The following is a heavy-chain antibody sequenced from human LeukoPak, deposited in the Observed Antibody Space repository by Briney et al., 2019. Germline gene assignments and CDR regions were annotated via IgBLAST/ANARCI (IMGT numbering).Heavy chain of an antibody. D-gene: IGHD6-13*01. CDR1: GYTFTSYY. CDR3: ARGGRGTIAAAGTTGFDP. J-gene: IGHJ5*02. CDR2: INPSGGST. Sequence: ASVKVSCKASGYTFTSYYMHWVRQAPGQGLEWMGIINPSGGSTSYAQKFQGRVTVTRDMSTSTVYMELSSLRSEDTAVYYCARGGRGTIAAAGTTGFDPWGQGTLVTVSS. V-gene: IGHV1-46*01.